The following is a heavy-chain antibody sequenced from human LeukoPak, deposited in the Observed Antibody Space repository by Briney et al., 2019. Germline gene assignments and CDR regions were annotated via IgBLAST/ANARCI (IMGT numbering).Heavy chain of an antibody. V-gene: IGHV4-34*01. D-gene: IGHD5-12*01. CDR3: ARVGHIVATILPDY. CDR1: GGSFSGYY. Sequence: SETLSLTCAVYGGSFSGYYWSWIRQPPGKGLEWIGEINRSGSTNYNPSLKSRVTISVDTSKNQFSLKLSSVTAADTAVYYCARVGHIVATILPDYWGQGTLVTVSS. CDR2: INRSGST. J-gene: IGHJ4*02.